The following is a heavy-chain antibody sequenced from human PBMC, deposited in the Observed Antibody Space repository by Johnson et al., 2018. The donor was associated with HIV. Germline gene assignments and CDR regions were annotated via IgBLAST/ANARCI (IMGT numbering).Heavy chain of an antibody. CDR2: ISYDGSNK. J-gene: IGHJ3*02. CDR3: AREEGVGDDYGGKSAFDI. Sequence: QVQLVESGGGVVQPGRSLRLSCAASGFTFSSYAMHWVRQAPGKGLEWVAVISYDGSNKYYADSVKGRFTISRDNSKNTLYLQMNSLRAEDMAVYYCAREEGVGDDYGGKSAFDIWGQGTMVTVSS. CDR1: GFTFSSYA. D-gene: IGHD4-23*01. V-gene: IGHV3-30-3*01.